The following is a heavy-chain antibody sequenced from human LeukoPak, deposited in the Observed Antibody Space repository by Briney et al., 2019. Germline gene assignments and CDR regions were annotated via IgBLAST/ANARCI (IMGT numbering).Heavy chain of an antibody. D-gene: IGHD5-12*01. Sequence: ASETLSLTCTVSRGSISGSIRSYYWSWLRQPPGKGLEWIGYISSSGSVNDNPSLRSRVTISVDTSKNQFFLNLTSVSAADTAVYYCVRIPLGYSGAYYFDYWGQGALVTVSP. J-gene: IGHJ4*02. V-gene: IGHV4-4*09. CDR1: RGSISGSIRSYY. CDR2: ISSSGSV. CDR3: VRIPLGYSGAYYFDY.